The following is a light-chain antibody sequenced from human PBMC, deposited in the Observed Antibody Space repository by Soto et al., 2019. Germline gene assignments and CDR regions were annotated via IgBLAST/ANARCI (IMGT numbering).Light chain of an antibody. V-gene: IGLV1-44*01. J-gene: IGLJ1*01. Sequence: QSVLTQPPSASGTPGQRVTISCSGSSSNIGSSTVTWYQQLPGAAPTVLIHSNNQRPSGVPDRFSGSKSGNTASLNVSGLQAEDEADYYCCSYADNNDYVFGTGTKVPVL. CDR2: SNN. CDR1: SSNIGSST. CDR3: CSYADNNDYV.